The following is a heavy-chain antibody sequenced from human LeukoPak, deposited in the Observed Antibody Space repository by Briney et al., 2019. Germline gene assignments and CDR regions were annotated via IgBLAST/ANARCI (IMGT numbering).Heavy chain of an antibody. J-gene: IGHJ4*02. CDR1: GFTFSGYW. D-gene: IGHD3-10*01. CDR3: VRDRGGLPIVY. Sequence: GGSLRLSCAASGFTFSGYWMHWVRQVQGKGLVWVSRINGDGSTTTYADPVKGRFTIARDNAKNTLYLQMKSLRAEDTAVYYCVRDRGGLPIVYWGRGSLVTVSS. V-gene: IGHV3-74*01. CDR2: INGDGSTT.